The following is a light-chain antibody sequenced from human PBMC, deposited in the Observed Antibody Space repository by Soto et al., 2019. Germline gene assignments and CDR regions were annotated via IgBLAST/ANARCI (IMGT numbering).Light chain of an antibody. J-gene: IGLJ1*01. V-gene: IGLV4-69*01. Sequence: QSVLTQSPSASASLGASVKLTCTLSSVHSSYAIAWHQQQPEKGPRYLMKLNSDGSHSKGDGIPDRFSGSSSGAERYLTISSLQSEDEADYYCQTWGTGPFVFGTGTKLTVL. CDR1: SVHSSYA. CDR3: QTWGTGPFV. CDR2: LNSDGSH.